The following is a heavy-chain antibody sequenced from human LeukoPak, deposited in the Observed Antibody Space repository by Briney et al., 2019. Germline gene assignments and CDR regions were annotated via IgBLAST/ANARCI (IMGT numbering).Heavy chain of an antibody. CDR3: ARNYYDSSAYYYFDY. J-gene: IGHJ4*02. CDR2: ISSSSDYT. CDR1: GFTFSDYH. V-gene: IGHV3-11*06. Sequence: GGSLRLSCAASGFTFSDYHMSWIRQAPGKGLEWVSYISSSSDYTNYADSVKGRFTISRDNSKNTLYLQMNSLRAEDTAVYYCARNYYDSSAYYYFDYWGQGTLVTVSS. D-gene: IGHD3-22*01.